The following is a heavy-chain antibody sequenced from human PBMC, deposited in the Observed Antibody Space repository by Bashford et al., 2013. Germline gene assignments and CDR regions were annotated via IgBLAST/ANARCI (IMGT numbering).Heavy chain of an antibody. V-gene: IGHV3-48*03. D-gene: IGHD6-13*01. CDR3: ARGWYYFDY. J-gene: IGHJ4*02. CDR2: SSGSTI. Sequence: SSGSTIYYADSVKGRFTISRDNAKNSLYLQMNSLRAEDTAVYYCARGWYYFDYWGQGTLVTVSS.